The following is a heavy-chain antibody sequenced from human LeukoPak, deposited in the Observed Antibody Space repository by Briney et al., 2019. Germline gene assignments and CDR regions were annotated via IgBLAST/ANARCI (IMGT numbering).Heavy chain of an antibody. J-gene: IGHJ6*02. V-gene: IGHV3-33*01. Sequence: GGSLRLSCAASAFTFNTYGMRWVRQAPGKGLEWVAIIWYDGSLKYYSDSVKGRFAISRDNSKNTLYLQMNSLRAEDTAVYYCARISCTGGSCYPYSYYDMDVWGQGTTVTVSS. CDR3: ARISCTGGSCYPYSYYDMDV. CDR2: IWYDGSLK. D-gene: IGHD2-15*01. CDR1: AFTFNTYG.